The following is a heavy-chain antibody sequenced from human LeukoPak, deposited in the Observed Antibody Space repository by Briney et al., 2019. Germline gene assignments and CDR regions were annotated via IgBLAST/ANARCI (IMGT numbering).Heavy chain of an antibody. CDR1: GGSISSGSYY. CDR2: IYYSGST. CDR3: AISDYYDSSGYLNY. Sequence: SETLSLTCTVSGGSISSGSYYWSWIRQPAGKGLEWIGRIYYSGSTNYNPSLKSRVTISVDTSKNQFSLKLSSVTAADTAVYYCAISDYYDSSGYLNYWGQGTLVTVSS. V-gene: IGHV4-61*10. D-gene: IGHD3-22*01. J-gene: IGHJ4*02.